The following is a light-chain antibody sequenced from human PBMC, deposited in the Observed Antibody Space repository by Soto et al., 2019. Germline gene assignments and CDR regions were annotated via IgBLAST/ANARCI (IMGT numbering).Light chain of an antibody. J-gene: IGKJ4*01. CDR3: QQHYSYPFT. Sequence: AIRMTQSPSSLSASTGDRVTITCRASQDISSYLAWYQQKPGKAPNLLIYSASTLQSGVPSRFSGSGSGTDFTLTISGLQSEDFATYYCQQHYSYPFTFGGGTKVDIK. CDR2: SAS. V-gene: IGKV1-8*01. CDR1: QDISSY.